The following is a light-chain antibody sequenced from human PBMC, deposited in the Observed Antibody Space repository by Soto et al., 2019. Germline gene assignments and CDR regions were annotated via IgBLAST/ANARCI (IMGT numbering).Light chain of an antibody. V-gene: IGKV3D-11*03. Sequence: IVLTQSPGTLSLSPGEGATLSCRASQRFXSNFGWYKSKPGQAPRLLNXDPSNRATGIPARFIGSGSGKDFTLTISSLEPEDFAVYYCQQRSNWPPRTFGQGTRLEIK. J-gene: IGKJ5*01. CDR2: DPS. CDR1: QRFXSN. CDR3: QQRSNWPPRT.